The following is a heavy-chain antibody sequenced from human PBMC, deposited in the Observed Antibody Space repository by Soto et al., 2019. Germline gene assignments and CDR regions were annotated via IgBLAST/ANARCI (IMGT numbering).Heavy chain of an antibody. D-gene: IGHD3-22*01. Sequence: SETLSLTCDVSGYSISSGYYWGWIRQPPGKGLEWIGSMYHSGRSQYAPSLKSRVTISVDTSRNQFSLRLTSVTAADTAVYFCARISTHEYDISDYYSPTYYFDSWSQGSLVTVSS. J-gene: IGHJ4*02. CDR1: GYSISSGYY. CDR2: MYHSGRS. V-gene: IGHV4-38-2*01. CDR3: ARISTHEYDISDYYSPTYYFDS.